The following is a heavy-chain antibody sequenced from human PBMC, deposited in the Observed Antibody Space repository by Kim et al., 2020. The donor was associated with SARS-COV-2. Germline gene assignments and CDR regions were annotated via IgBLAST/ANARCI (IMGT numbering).Heavy chain of an antibody. CDR3: AREQNSGAFDY. CDR2: IYYSGST. Sequence: SETLSLTCTVSGGSISSYYWSWIRQPPGKGLEWIGYIYYSGSTNYNPSLKSRVTISVDTSKNQFSLKLSSVTAADTAVYYCAREQNSGAFDYWGQGTLVTVSS. V-gene: IGHV4-59*01. J-gene: IGHJ4*02. D-gene: IGHD3-10*01. CDR1: GGSISSYY.